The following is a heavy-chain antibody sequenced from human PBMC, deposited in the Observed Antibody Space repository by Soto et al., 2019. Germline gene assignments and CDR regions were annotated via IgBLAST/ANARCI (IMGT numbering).Heavy chain of an antibody. J-gene: IGHJ6*02. Sequence: EVQLVESGGGLVQPGGSLRLSCAASGFTLSSYDIHWVRQATGEGLAWVSGIGSGGDTHYADSVKGRFIISREDGKNSLYLQMTNLGVGDTAVYYCTRKTPPTGMEVWGQGATVTVSS. V-gene: IGHV3-13*01. D-gene: IGHD3-9*01. CDR3: TRKTPPTGMEV. CDR1: GFTLSSYD. CDR2: IGSGGDT.